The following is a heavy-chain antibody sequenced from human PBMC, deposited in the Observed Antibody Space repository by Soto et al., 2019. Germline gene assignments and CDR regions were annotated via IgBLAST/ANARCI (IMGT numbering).Heavy chain of an antibody. CDR3: ARDCSASRASHYYYCYGMDV. Sequence: KASETLSLTCTVSGGSISSYYWSWIRQPPGKGLEWIGYIYYSGSTNYNPSLKSRVTITVDTSKNQIYLKLSSVTAADTDVYYCARDCSASRASHYYYCYGMDVWGQGTTVTVSS. J-gene: IGHJ6*02. CDR1: GGSISSYY. V-gene: IGHV4-59*01. D-gene: IGHD6-13*01. CDR2: IYYSGST.